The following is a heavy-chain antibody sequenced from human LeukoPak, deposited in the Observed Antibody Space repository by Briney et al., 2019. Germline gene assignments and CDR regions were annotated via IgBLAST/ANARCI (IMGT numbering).Heavy chain of an antibody. V-gene: IGHV4-34*01. D-gene: IGHD6-19*01. Sequence: SETLSLTCAVYGGSFSDYYWSWIRQPPGKGLERIGEINHSGSTNYNPSLKSRVTISVDTSKNQFSLKLSSVTAADTAVYYCARGRGYSSGWYLSHWYFDLWGRGTLVTVSS. CDR2: INHSGST. J-gene: IGHJ2*01. CDR3: ARGRGYSSGWYLSHWYFDL. CDR1: GGSFSDYY.